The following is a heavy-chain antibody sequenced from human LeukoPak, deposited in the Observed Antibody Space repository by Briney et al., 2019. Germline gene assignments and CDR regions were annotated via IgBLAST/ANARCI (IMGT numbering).Heavy chain of an antibody. Sequence: SETLSLTCSVSDGSITTSDYYWGWIRQPPGKGLEWIGSIYHSGSTYYNPSLKSRVTISVDTSKNQFSLKLSSVTAADTAVYYCAREAGRGYDILTGYYFGYWGQGTLVTVSS. CDR3: AREAGRGYDILTGYYFGY. D-gene: IGHD3-9*01. V-gene: IGHV4-39*07. J-gene: IGHJ4*02. CDR1: DGSITTSDYY. CDR2: IYHSGST.